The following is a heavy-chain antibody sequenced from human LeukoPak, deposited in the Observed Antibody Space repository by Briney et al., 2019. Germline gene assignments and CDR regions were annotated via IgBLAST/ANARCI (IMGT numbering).Heavy chain of an antibody. D-gene: IGHD1-26*01. J-gene: IGHJ4*02. CDR1: GGSISSYY. CDR2: IYYSGSI. V-gene: IGHV4-59*01. CDR3: ARVLKFSGSYYKFDY. Sequence: SETLSLTCTVSGGSISSYYWSWIRQPPGKGLEWIGYIYYSGSINYSPSLKSRVAMSVDTSKNQFSLKLSSVTAADTAVYYCARVLKFSGSYYKFDYWGQGTLVTVSS.